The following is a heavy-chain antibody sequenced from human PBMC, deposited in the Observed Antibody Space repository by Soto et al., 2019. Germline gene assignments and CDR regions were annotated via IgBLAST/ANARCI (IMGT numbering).Heavy chain of an antibody. CDR1: RGSFSGCY. CDR2: ITHGGTT. J-gene: IGHJ4*02. V-gene: IGHV4-34*01. Sequence: SETLSLTCAVYRGSFSGCYYSWIRQPPGGGLEWIGEITHGGTTTYSPALKSRVTMSLETSKNQFSLNMTSVTAADTGVYYCARGRGFLTPSRLGITYLDYWGQVTLGTGS. CDR3: ARGRGFLTPSRLGITYLDY. D-gene: IGHD3-9*01.